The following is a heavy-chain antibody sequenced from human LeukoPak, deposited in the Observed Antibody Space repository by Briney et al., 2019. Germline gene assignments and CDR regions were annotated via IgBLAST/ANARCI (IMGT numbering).Heavy chain of an antibody. Sequence: PSETLSLTCTVSGGSISSYYWSWIRQPPGKGLEWIGYIYYSGSTNYNPFLKSRVTISVDTSKNQFSLKLSSVTAADTAVYYCARQEWLRFGWFDPWGQGTLVTVSS. D-gene: IGHD5-12*01. CDR2: IYYSGST. CDR1: GGSISSYY. J-gene: IGHJ5*02. V-gene: IGHV4-59*08. CDR3: ARQEWLRFGWFDP.